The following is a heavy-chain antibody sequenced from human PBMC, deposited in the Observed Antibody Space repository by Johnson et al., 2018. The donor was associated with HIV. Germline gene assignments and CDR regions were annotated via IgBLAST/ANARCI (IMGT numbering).Heavy chain of an antibody. CDR1: GFTVSSNY. Sequence: VQLVESGGGLVQPGGSLRLSCAASGFTVSSNYMSWVRQAPGKGLEWVSVIYSGGSKDYADSVKGRFTISRDNSKNTLYLQINNLRVEDTAMYYCATHLSDYDDTLSDDAFDVWGRGTLVTVSS. CDR3: ATHLSDYDDTLSDDAFDV. V-gene: IGHV3-66*04. D-gene: IGHD4-17*01. J-gene: IGHJ3*01. CDR2: IYSGGSK.